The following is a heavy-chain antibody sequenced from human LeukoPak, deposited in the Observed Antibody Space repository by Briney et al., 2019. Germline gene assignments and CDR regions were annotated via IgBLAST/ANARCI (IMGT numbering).Heavy chain of an antibody. V-gene: IGHV4-38-2*02. Sequence: SETLSLTCTVSGYSISSGYYWGWIRQPPGKGLEWIGTIYHSGTYYNPSLESRVTISVDTSKNQFSLKLSSVTAADTAVYHCARDPGYSSGWNYFDYWGQGTLVTVSS. J-gene: IGHJ4*02. D-gene: IGHD6-19*01. CDR3: ARDPGYSSGWNYFDY. CDR2: IYHSGT. CDR1: GYSISSGYY.